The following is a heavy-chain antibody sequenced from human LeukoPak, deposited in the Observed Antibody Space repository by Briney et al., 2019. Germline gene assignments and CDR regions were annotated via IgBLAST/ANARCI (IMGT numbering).Heavy chain of an antibody. V-gene: IGHV3-48*02. CDR3: AREYSSSSGRAFDI. D-gene: IGHD6-6*01. Sequence: GGSLRLSCAASGFTLSTYTMNWVRQAPGKGLQWFSYISSSSGTIYYADSVKGRFTISRDNAKNSLYLQMNSLRDEDTAVYYCAREYSSSSGRAFDIWGQGTMVTVSS. J-gene: IGHJ3*02. CDR2: ISSSSGTI. CDR1: GFTLSTYT.